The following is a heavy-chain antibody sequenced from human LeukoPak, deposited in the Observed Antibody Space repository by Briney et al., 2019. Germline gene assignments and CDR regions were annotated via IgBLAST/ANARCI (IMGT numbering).Heavy chain of an antibody. J-gene: IGHJ4*02. D-gene: IGHD3-10*01. CDR1: GFTFSSYA. V-gene: IGHV3-23*01. CDR3: AKDYYYGSGTY. Sequence: GGSLRLSCAASGFTFSSYAMSWVRQAPGKGLEWVSAISGSGGSTYYADSVKGRFIISRDNSKNTLYLQMNSLRAEDTAVYYCAKDYYYGSGTYWGQGTLVTVSS. CDR2: ISGSGGST.